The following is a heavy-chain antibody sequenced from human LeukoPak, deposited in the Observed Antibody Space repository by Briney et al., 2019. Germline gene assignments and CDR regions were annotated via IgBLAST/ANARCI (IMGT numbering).Heavy chain of an antibody. D-gene: IGHD4-23*01. J-gene: IGHJ4*02. CDR2: IYYSGST. CDR1: GYSISGYY. Sequence: SETLSLTCTVAGYSISGYYWSWIRQPPGKGLEWIGYIYYSGSTYYNPSLKSRVTISLDTSKNQFSLKLNSVTAADTAVYYCARHAYGVVTARSIRSPFDYWGQGTLVTVSS. CDR3: ARHAYGVVTARSIRSPFDY. V-gene: IGHV4-59*01.